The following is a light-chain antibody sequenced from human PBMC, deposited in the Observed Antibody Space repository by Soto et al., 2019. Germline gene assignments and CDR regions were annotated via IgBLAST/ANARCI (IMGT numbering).Light chain of an antibody. J-gene: IGLJ1*01. CDR2: DVT. V-gene: IGLV2-11*01. CDR3: CSYAGSYTYV. Sequence: QSALTQPRSVSGSPGQSVTISCTGTSSDVGGYNYVSWYQQHPGKAPTLMIHDVTERPSGVPDRFSGSKSGNTASLTISGLQAEDEADYYCCSYAGSYTYVFGTGTKVTVL. CDR1: SSDVGGYNY.